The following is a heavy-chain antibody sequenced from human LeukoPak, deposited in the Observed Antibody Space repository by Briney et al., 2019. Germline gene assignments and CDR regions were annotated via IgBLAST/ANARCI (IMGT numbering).Heavy chain of an antibody. V-gene: IGHV1-2*02. CDR3: ARDPPRGLTGYPLDY. CDR2: TNPNSGGT. J-gene: IGHJ4*02. Sequence: ASVKVSCKASGYTFTGYYMHWVRQAPGQGLEWMGWTNPNSGGTNYAQKFQGRVTMTRDTSISTAYTELSRLRSDDTAVYYCARDPPRGLTGYPLDYWGQGTLVAVSS. D-gene: IGHD3-9*01. CDR1: GYTFTGYY.